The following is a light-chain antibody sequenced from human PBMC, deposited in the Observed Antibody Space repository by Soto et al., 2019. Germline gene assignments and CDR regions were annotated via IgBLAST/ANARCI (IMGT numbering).Light chain of an antibody. CDR1: QSISSW. CDR2: DAS. J-gene: IGKJ1*01. Sequence: DIQMIQSPSTLSASVGDRVTITCRASQSISSWLAWYQQKPGKAPKVLIFDASSLESGVPSRFSGSGSATEFTLTISSLQPDDFATYYCQQYSTYPWTFGQGTKVDI. V-gene: IGKV1-5*01. CDR3: QQYSTYPWT.